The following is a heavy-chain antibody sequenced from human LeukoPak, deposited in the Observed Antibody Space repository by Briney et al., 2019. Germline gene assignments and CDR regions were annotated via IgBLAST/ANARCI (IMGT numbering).Heavy chain of an antibody. D-gene: IGHD3-10*01. CDR3: ARDGLWFGSSPGYFDY. CDR1: GGTFSSYA. J-gene: IGHJ4*02. V-gene: IGHV1-69*04. CDR2: IIPILGIA. Sequence: ASVKVSCKASGGTFSSYAISWVRQAPGQGLEWMGRIIPILGIANYAQKFQGRVTITADKSTSTAYRELSSLRSEDTAVYYCARDGLWFGSSPGYFDYWGQGTLVTVSS.